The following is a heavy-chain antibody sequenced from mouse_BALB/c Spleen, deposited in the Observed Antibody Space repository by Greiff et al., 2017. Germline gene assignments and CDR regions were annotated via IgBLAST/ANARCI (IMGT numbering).Heavy chain of an antibody. D-gene: IGHD2-2*01. Sequence: VQLQQSGTVLARPGASVKMSCKASGYTFTSYWMHWVKQRPGQGLEWIGAIYPGNSDTSYNQKFKGKAKLTAVTSTSTAYMELSSLTNEDSAVYYCTRALYGYDAAWFAYWGQGTLVTVSA. CDR3: TRALYGYDAAWFAY. J-gene: IGHJ3*01. CDR1: GYTFTSYW. V-gene: IGHV1-5*01. CDR2: IYPGNSDT.